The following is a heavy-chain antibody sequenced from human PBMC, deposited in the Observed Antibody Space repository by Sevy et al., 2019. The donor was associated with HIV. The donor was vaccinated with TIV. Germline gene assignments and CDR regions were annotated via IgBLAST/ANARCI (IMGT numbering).Heavy chain of an antibody. CDR3: ARAHHYDFWSGYFWFDP. V-gene: IGHV4-4*07. CDR2: IYTSGST. J-gene: IGHJ5*02. Sequence: SETLSLTCTVSGGSISSYYWSWIRQPAGKGLEWIGRIYTSGSTNYNPSLKSRVTMSVDTSKNQLSLRLSSVTAADTAVYYCARAHHYDFWSGYFWFDPWGQGTLVTVSS. CDR1: GGSISSYY. D-gene: IGHD3-3*01.